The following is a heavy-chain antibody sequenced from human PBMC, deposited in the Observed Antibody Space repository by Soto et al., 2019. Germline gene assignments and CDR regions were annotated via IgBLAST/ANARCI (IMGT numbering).Heavy chain of an antibody. CDR3: ARLRYSSGWFDY. V-gene: IGHV3-48*02. D-gene: IGHD6-19*01. J-gene: IGHJ4*02. Sequence: GGSLRLSCAASGFTFSSYSMNWVRQAPGKGLEWVSYISSSSTIYYADSVKGRFTISRDNAKNSLYLQMNSLRDEDTAVYYCARLRYSSGWFDYWGQGTLVTVSS. CDR2: ISSSSTI. CDR1: GFTFSSYS.